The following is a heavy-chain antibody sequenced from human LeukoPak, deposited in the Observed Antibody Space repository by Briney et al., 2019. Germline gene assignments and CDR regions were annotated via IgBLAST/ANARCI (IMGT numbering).Heavy chain of an antibody. CDR2: ISYDGSSK. CDR3: ASAQDRSLTLLLWFGELSSPVY. CDR1: GFTFSSYA. J-gene: IGHJ4*02. Sequence: GGSLRLSCAASGFTFSSYAMHWVRQAPGKGLEWVALISYDGSSKYYADSVKGRFTISRDNSKNTLYLQMNSLRAEDTAVYYCASAQDRSLTLLLWFGELSSPVYWGQGTLVTVSS. V-gene: IGHV3-30*04. D-gene: IGHD3-10*01.